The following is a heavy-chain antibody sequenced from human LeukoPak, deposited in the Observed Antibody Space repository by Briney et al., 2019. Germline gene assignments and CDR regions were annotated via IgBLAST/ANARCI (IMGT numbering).Heavy chain of an antibody. CDR3: ARHATTLRFLGSMDV. V-gene: IGHV4-30-4*08. CDR2: IYYSGST. Sequence: PSETLSLTCTFSGGSISSGDYYWSWIRQPPGKGLEWIGYIYYSGSTYYNPSLQSRVTISVDTSKNQFSLKLSSVTAADTAVYYCARHATTLRFLGSMDVXGKGTTVTVSS. J-gene: IGHJ6*03. D-gene: IGHD3-3*01. CDR1: GGSISSGDYY.